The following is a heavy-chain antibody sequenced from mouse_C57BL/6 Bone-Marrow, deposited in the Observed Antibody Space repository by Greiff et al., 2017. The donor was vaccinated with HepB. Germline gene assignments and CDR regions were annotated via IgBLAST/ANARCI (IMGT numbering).Heavy chain of an antibody. J-gene: IGHJ3*01. Sequence: VMLVESGAELARPGASVKLSCKASGYTFTSYGISWVKQRTGQGLEWIGEIYPRSGNTYYNEKFKGKATLTADKSSSTAYMELRSLTSEDSAVYFCARHYCGSSYWFAYWGQGTLVTVSA. CDR3: ARHYCGSSYWFAY. CDR1: GYTFTSYG. V-gene: IGHV1-81*01. CDR2: IYPRSGNT. D-gene: IGHD1-1*01.